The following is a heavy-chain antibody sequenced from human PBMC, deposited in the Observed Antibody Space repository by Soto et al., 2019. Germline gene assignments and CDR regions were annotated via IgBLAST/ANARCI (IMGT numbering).Heavy chain of an antibody. CDR1: GGTFSSYA. CDR3: AXXXXXXXMXYGMXX. Sequence: SVKVSCKASGGTFSSYAISWVRQAPGQGLEWMGGIIPIFGTANYAQKFQGRVTITADESTSTAYMELSSLRSEDTAVYYCAXXXXXXXMXYGMXXXGQGXXXXVS. V-gene: IGHV1-69*13. J-gene: IGHJ6*02. CDR2: IIPIFGTA.